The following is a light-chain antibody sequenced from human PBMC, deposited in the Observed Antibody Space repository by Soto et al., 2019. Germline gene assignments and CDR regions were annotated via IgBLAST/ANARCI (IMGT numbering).Light chain of an antibody. CDR1: QTVTATY. CDR3: QQYDRSPYT. J-gene: IGKJ2*01. V-gene: IGKV3-20*01. Sequence: EIVLTQSPGTLSLSPGERATLSCRASQTVTATYVAWFQQIRGQAPRLLIYDTSTRPTGIPDRFSGSGSGTDFTLTISRLEPEDSEVYYCQQYDRSPYTFGQGTKLEIK. CDR2: DTS.